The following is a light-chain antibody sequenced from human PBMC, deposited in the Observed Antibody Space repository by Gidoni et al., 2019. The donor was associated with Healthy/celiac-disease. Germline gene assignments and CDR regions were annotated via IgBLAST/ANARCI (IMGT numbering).Light chain of an antibody. CDR2: DAS. V-gene: IGKV3-11*01. CDR1: QSVSSY. J-gene: IGKJ1*01. CDR3: QQRSNWPSWT. Sequence: EIVLTQSPATRSLSPGERATRSCSASQSVSSYLDWYQQKPGQAPRLLIYDASNRATGIPARFSGSGSGTDFTLTISSLEPEDFEVYYCQQRSNWPSWTFGQGTKVEIK.